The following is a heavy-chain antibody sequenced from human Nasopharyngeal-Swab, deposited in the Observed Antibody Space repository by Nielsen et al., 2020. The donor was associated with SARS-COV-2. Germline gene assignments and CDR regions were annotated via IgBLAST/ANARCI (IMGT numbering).Heavy chain of an antibody. V-gene: IGHV1-8*01. CDR2: MNPNSVNT. Sequence: ASVKVSCKASGYTFTSYDINWVRQATGQGLEWMGWMNPNSVNTGYAQKFQGGVTMTRNTSISTAYMELSSLRSEDTAVYYCARGRRGIVGATVYYFDYWGQGTLVTVSS. CDR3: ARGRRGIVGATVYYFDY. D-gene: IGHD1-26*01. CDR1: GYTFTSYD. J-gene: IGHJ4*02.